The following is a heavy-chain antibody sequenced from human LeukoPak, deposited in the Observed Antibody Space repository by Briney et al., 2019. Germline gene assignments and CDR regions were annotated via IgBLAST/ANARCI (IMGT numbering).Heavy chain of an antibody. V-gene: IGHV1-8*02. CDR2: MNPNSGNT. CDR1: GYTFTSYD. D-gene: IGHD2-2*01. Sequence: ASVKVSCKASGYTFTSYDINWVRQATGQGLEWMGWMNPNSGNTGYAQEFQGRVTMTRNTSISTAYMELSSLRSEDTAVYYCARTRHCSSTSCDYYFDYWGQGTLVTVSS. CDR3: ARTRHCSSTSCDYYFDY. J-gene: IGHJ4*02.